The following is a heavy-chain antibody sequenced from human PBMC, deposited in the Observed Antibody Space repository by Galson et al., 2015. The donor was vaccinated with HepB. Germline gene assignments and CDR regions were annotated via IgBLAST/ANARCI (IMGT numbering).Heavy chain of an antibody. Sequence: SLRLSCAASGFTFSSYAMHWVRQAPGKGLEWVAVISYDGSNKYYADSVKGRSTISRDNSKNTLYLQMNSLRAEDTAVYYCARLSLNDYGGNSLDYWGQGTLVTVSS. CDR2: ISYDGSNK. D-gene: IGHD4-23*01. J-gene: IGHJ4*02. CDR3: ARLSLNDYGGNSLDY. V-gene: IGHV3-30*04. CDR1: GFTFSSYA.